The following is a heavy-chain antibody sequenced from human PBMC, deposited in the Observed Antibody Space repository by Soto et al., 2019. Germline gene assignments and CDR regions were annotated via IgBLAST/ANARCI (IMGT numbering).Heavy chain of an antibody. Sequence: ASETLSLTCSVSGGTINSGDYFWSWIRQPPGKGLEWIGSIFYTGSTYYNPSLKSRVTISVDTSKNQFSLKLSSVTAADTAVYYCARVGGYGTDVWGQGTTVTVSS. CDR2: IFYTGST. D-gene: IGHD3-10*01. CDR1: GGTINSGDYF. J-gene: IGHJ6*02. CDR3: ARVGGYGTDV. V-gene: IGHV4-30-4*01.